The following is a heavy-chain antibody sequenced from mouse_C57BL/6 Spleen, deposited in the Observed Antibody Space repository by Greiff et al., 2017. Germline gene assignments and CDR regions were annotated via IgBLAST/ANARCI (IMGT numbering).Heavy chain of an antibody. D-gene: IGHD1-1*01. CDR1: GFTFSSYA. CDR2: ISDGGSYT. J-gene: IGHJ3*01. CDR3: ALYYYGSWGFAY. Sequence: EVQLVESGGGLVKPGGSLKLSCAASGFTFSSYAMSWVRQTPEKRLEWVATISDGGSYTYYPDNVKGRFTISRDNAKNNLYLQMSHLKSEDTAMYYCALYYYGSWGFAYWGQGTLVTVSA. V-gene: IGHV5-4*01.